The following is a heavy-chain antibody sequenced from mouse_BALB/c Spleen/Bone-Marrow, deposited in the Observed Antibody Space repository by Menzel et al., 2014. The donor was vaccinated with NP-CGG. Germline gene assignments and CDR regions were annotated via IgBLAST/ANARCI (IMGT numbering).Heavy chain of an antibody. CDR2: ISSGGSYT. J-gene: IGHJ2*01. D-gene: IGHD1-1*01. CDR1: GFTFNNYG. CDR3: ARQITSDFDY. V-gene: IGHV5-6*01. Sequence: EVQVVESGGDLVKPGGSLKLSCAASGFTFNNYGMSWVRQTPDKRLEWVATISSGGSYTYYPDTVKGRFTISRDNAKNTLYLQTGSLRSEDTAMYYCARQITSDFDYWAQGTALTVSS.